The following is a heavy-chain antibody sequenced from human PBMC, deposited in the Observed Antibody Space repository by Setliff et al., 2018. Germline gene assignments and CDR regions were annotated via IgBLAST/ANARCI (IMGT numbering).Heavy chain of an antibody. D-gene: IGHD6-25*01. J-gene: IGHJ3*02. CDR3: ATSPANGGHDAFDI. CDR2: ISPSSFFI. CDR1: AFTFGTYS. V-gene: IGHV3-21*01. Sequence: PGGSLRLSCAASAFTFGTYSMHWVRQTPGKGLEWVSSISPSSFFIYYTDSVKGRFTISRDNAKNSLYLHMNSLRAEDTAVYYCATSPANGGHDAFDIWGQGTMVTVSS.